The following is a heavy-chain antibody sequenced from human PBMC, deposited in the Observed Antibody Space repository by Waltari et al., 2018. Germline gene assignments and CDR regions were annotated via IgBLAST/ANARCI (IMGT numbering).Heavy chain of an antibody. CDR2: IGPYNDNT. Sequence: QVLLAQSGFEVKKPGASVKGSCTAAGYSFYNYGVNGVRQAPGQGLEWVGWIGPYNDNTDYAQKFQGRVTMTSHTSTSTAYRELRSLTSDDTAVYFCARSTGTTQASDYWGQGTLVTVSS. CDR1: GYSFYNYG. V-gene: IGHV1-18*04. D-gene: IGHD1-1*01. CDR3: ARSTGTTQASDY. J-gene: IGHJ4*02.